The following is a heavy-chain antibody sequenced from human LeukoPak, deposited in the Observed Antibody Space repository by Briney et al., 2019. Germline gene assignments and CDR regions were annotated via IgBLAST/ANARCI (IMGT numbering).Heavy chain of an antibody. V-gene: IGHV3-23*01. Sequence: GRCVRLSCAGSGFTFSNYAMSWVRQAPGKGLEWVSSVSGVALTTYYADSVKGRFTISRDNSKNTLYLEMNSLRVDDTAVYYCLKDHGLWGQGTLVTASS. CDR2: VSGVALTT. CDR1: GFTFSNYA. CDR3: LKDHGL. D-gene: IGHD2-8*01. J-gene: IGHJ4*02.